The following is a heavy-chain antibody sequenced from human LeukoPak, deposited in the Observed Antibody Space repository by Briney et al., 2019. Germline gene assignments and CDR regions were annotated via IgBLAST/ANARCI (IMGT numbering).Heavy chain of an antibody. CDR3: ARDRSVGYSYGHFDY. V-gene: IGHV4-59*01. D-gene: IGHD5-18*01. CDR1: GGSISSYY. Sequence: SETLSLTCTVSGGSISSYYWSWIRQPPGKGLEWIGYIYYSGSTNYNPSLKSRVTISVDTSKNQFSLKLSSVTAADTAVYYCARDRSVGYSYGHFDYWAQGTLVTVSS. J-gene: IGHJ4*02. CDR2: IYYSGST.